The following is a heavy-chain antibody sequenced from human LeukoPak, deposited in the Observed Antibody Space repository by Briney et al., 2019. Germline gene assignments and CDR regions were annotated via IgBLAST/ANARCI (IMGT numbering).Heavy chain of an antibody. CDR2: MNPNSGNT. D-gene: IGHD7-27*01. CDR1: GGTFISYA. V-gene: IGHV1-8*03. Sequence: ASVKVSCKASGGTFISYAISWVRQATGQGLEWMGWMNPNSGNTGYAQKFQGRVTITRNTSISTAYMELSSLRSEDTAVYYCARTYWAETEEGNYYYMDVWGKGTTVTVSS. J-gene: IGHJ6*03. CDR3: ARTYWAETEEGNYYYMDV.